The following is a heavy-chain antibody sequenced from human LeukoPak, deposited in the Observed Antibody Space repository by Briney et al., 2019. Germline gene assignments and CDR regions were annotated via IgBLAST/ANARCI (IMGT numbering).Heavy chain of an antibody. J-gene: IGHJ3*02. CDR3: ARIPLKFLGPFDI. Sequence: PSETLSLTCAVYGGSLSDYYWSWIRQAPGKGLEWIGEISHRGRTNSNPSLHSRIYMSVDTSKNQVSLALNSVTAADTAVYFCARIPLKFLGPFDIWGQGTMVTVSS. CDR2: ISHRGRT. V-gene: IGHV4-34*01. CDR1: GGSLSDYY. D-gene: IGHD3-3*01.